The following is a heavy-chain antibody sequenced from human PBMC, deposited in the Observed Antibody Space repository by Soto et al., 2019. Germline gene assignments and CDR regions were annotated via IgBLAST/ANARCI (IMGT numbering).Heavy chain of an antibody. CDR1: GFTFSSYA. CDR2: ISGSAAST. D-gene: IGHD2-2*03. Sequence: EVQLLESGGGLVQPGGSLRLSCAVSGFTFSSYAMSWVRQAPGKGLEWVSGISGSAASTYYADSVKGRLTISRDNSKNTLYLQMNSLRAEDTAVYYCGKGLGVSRLGYDYWGQGTLVTVPS. J-gene: IGHJ4*02. V-gene: IGHV3-23*01. CDR3: GKGLGVSRLGYDY.